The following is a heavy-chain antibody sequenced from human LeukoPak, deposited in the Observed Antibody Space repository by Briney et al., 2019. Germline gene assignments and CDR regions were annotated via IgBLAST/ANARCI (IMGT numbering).Heavy chain of an antibody. Sequence: SETLSLTCTVSGGSISSYYWSWIRQPPGKGLEWIGYIYYSGSTNYNPPLKSRVTISVDTSKNQFSLKLSSVTAADTAVYYCARQQSGYSYGYFDYWGQGTLVTVSS. V-gene: IGHV4-59*01. J-gene: IGHJ4*02. CDR1: GGSISSYY. D-gene: IGHD5-18*01. CDR3: ARQQSGYSYGYFDY. CDR2: IYYSGST.